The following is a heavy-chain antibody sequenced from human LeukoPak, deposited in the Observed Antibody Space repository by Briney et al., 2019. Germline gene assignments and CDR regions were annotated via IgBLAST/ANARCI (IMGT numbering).Heavy chain of an antibody. CDR3: ARRSGSYLATRFDP. D-gene: IGHD3-10*01. CDR1: GGTFSSYA. V-gene: IGHV1-69*06. Sequence: GASVKVSCKASGGTFSSYAISWVRRAPGQGLEWMGGIIPIFGTANYAQKFQGRVTITADKSTSTAYMELSSLRSEDTAVYYCARRSGSYLATRFDPWGQGTLVTVSS. J-gene: IGHJ5*02. CDR2: IIPIFGTA.